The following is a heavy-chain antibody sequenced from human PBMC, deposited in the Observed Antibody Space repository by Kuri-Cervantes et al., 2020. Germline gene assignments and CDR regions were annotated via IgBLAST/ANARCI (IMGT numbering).Heavy chain of an antibody. CDR3: ARAGGYYGSGSYLYFQH. CDR1: GGSISGYS. J-gene: IGHJ1*01. V-gene: IGHV4-30-2*01. D-gene: IGHD3-10*01. Sequence: SETLSLTCTVSGGSISGYSWSWIRQPPGKGLEWIGYIYHSGSTYYNPSLKSRVTISVDRSKNQFSLKLSSVTAADTAVYYCARAGGYYGSGSYLYFQHWGQGTLVTVSS. CDR2: IYHSGST.